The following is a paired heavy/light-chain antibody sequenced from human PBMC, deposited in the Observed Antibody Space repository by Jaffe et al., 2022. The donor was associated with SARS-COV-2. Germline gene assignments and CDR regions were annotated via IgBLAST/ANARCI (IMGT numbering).Light chain of an antibody. CDR1: SSDVGGYNY. CDR2: DVS. CDR3: SSYTSSSPWV. Sequence: QSALTQPASVSGSPGQSITISCTGTSSDVGGYNYVSWYQQHPGKAPKLMIYDVSNRPSGVSNRFSGSKSGNTASLTISGLQAEDEADYYCSSYTSSSPWVFGGGTKLTVL. V-gene: IGLV2-14*01. J-gene: IGLJ2*01.
Heavy chain of an antibody. CDR3: AKDRDREFLRGGNWFDP. V-gene: IGHV3-23*04. CDR1: GFTFSSYA. D-gene: IGHD3-10*01. CDR2: ISGSGGST. Sequence: EVQLVESGGGLVQPGGSLRLSCAASGFTFSSYAMSWVRQAPGKGLEWVSAISGSGGSTYYADSVKGRFTISRDNSKNTLYLQMNSLRAEDTAVYYCAKDRDREFLRGGNWFDPWGQGTLVTVSS. J-gene: IGHJ5*02.